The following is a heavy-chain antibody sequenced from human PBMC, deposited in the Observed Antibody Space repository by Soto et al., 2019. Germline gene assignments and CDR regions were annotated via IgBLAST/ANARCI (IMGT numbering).Heavy chain of an antibody. CDR3: ARESGDNWTYEAQ. V-gene: IGHV4-4*07. CDR1: GASISDYS. D-gene: IGHD1-7*01. Sequence: QVQLQESGPGLVKPSETLSLTCTVSGASISDYSWTWIRQPAGKGLEWMGRISSTGNIHYNPSFRSRFTMSIDTSSAQFSLRLTSVTVADPAVYYCARESGDNWTYEAQWGQGTQVIVSS. CDR2: ISSTGNI. J-gene: IGHJ4*02.